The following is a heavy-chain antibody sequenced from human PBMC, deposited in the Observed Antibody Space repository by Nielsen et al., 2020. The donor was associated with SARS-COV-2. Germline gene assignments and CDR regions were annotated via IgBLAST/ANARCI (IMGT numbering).Heavy chain of an antibody. CDR3: ARDRAAADIYYYYGMDV. D-gene: IGHD6-13*01. Sequence: LRLSCTVSGGSISSGGYYWSWIRQHPGKGLEWIGYIYYSGSTYYNPSLKSRVTILVDTSKNQFSLKLSSVTAADTAVYYCARDRAAADIYYYYGMDVWGQGTTVTVSS. CDR2: IYYSGST. J-gene: IGHJ6*02. CDR1: GGSISSGGYY. V-gene: IGHV4-31*03.